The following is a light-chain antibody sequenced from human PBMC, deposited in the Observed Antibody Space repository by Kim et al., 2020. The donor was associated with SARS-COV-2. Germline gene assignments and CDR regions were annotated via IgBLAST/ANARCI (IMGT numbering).Light chain of an antibody. Sequence: ELTQPPSVSGAPGQIVTLSCTGSSSNIGGRNDVHWYQLLPGAAPKLVIHGSSNRPSGVPNRFSGSKSGTSASLTITGLQAEDEADYYCQSYDSSLNTYVFGGGTKVTVL. J-gene: IGLJ1*01. CDR2: GSS. V-gene: IGLV1-40*01. CDR3: QSYDSSLNTYV. CDR1: SSNIGGRND.